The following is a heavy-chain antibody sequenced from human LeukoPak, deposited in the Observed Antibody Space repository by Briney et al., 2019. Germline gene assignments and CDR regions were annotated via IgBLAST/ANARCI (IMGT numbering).Heavy chain of an antibody. J-gene: IGHJ6*03. CDR3: ARATYYSDSTGYSYYNYYYMDV. CDR2: IYYSGST. V-gene: IGHV4-59*01. Sequence: SETLSLTCTVSGGSISSYYWNWIRQPPGKGLEWIGYIYYSGSTNYNPSLKSRVTISVDTSNNQFSLKLNSVTAADTAVYYCARATYYSDSTGYSYYNYYYMDVWGKGTAVTVSS. D-gene: IGHD3-22*01. CDR1: GGSISSYY.